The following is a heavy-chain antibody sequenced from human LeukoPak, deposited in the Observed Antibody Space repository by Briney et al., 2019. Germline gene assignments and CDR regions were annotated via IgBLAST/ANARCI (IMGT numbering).Heavy chain of an antibody. CDR1: GYSFTSYW. V-gene: IGHV5-51*01. J-gene: IGHJ4*02. D-gene: IGHD5-12*01. CDR2: IYPGDSDT. Sequence: KHGESLKISCKGSGYSFTSYWIGWVRQMPGKGLEWMGIIYPGDSDTRYNPSFQGQVTISADKSISTAYLQWSSLKASDTAMYYCAKWYSGYDYYFDYWGQGTLVTVSS. CDR3: AKWYSGYDYYFDY.